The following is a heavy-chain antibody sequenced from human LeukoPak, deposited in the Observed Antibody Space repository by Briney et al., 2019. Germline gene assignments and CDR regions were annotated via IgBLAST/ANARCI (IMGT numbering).Heavy chain of an antibody. CDR3: ARDGDTAMVTDY. J-gene: IGHJ4*02. D-gene: IGHD5-18*01. CDR1: GFTFSVYS. Sequence: GGSLRLSCVVSGFTFSVYSMNWVRQAPGQGLEWVWSISRSSSYIPYADTVRDRFTISRDNAKNSLYLQMNSLRAEDTAVYYCARDGDTAMVTDYWGQGTLVTVSS. CDR2: ISRSSSYI. V-gene: IGHV3-21*01.